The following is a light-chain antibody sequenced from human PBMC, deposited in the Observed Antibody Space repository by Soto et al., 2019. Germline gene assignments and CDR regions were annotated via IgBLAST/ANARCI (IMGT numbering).Light chain of an antibody. J-gene: IGKJ5*01. CDR2: GAS. CDR1: QSVSSSY. CDR3: QQYDSYSIT. V-gene: IGKV3-20*01. Sequence: EIVLTQSPGTLSLSPGERATLSCRASQSVSSSYLAWYQQKPGQAPRLLIYGASSRATGIPDRFSGSGSGTDFTLTISSLQPDDFATYYCQQYDSYSITFGQGTRLEI.